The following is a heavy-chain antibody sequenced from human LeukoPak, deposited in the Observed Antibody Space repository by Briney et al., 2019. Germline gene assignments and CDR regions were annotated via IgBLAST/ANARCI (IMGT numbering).Heavy chain of an antibody. CDR1: GFTFSSYW. J-gene: IGHJ4*02. CDR2: INSDGSST. V-gene: IGHV3-74*01. CDR3: ARGGVDTAIGFGPGADY. Sequence: GGSLRLSCAASGFTFSSYWMHWVRQAPGKGLVWVSRINSDGSSTSYADSVKGRFTISRDNAKNTLCLQMNSLRAEDTAVYYCARGGVDTAIGFGPGADYWGQGTLVTVSS. D-gene: IGHD5-18*01.